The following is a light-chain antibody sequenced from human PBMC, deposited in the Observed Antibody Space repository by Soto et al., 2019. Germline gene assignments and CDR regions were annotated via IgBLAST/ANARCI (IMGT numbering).Light chain of an antibody. CDR2: EVN. V-gene: IGLV2-8*01. CDR3: SSYAGSSNV. J-gene: IGLJ1*01. Sequence: QAVRTQPRSASGSPGQAVAISCTGTSSDVGGYNYVSWYQQHPGKAPKLMIYEVNKRPSGVPDRFSGSKSGNTASLTVSGLQAEDEADYYCSSYAGSSNVFGTGT. CDR1: SSDVGGYNY.